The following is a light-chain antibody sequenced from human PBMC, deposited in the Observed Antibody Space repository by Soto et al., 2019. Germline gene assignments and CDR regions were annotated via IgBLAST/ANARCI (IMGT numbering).Light chain of an antibody. CDR1: QSVRSN. CDR3: HQYHNWPRT. J-gene: IGKJ2*01. CDR2: GAS. V-gene: IGKV3-15*01. Sequence: EIVMTQSPGTLSVSPGERATLSCRTSQSVRSNLAWYQRKPGQAPSLLIYGASTRAAGVPARFSGSGSGTEFTLPISSLQSEDSAVYFCHQYHNWPRTFGQGTKLEIK.